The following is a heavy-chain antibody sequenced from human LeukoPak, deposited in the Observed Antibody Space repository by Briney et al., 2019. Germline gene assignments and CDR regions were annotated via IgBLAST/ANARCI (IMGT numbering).Heavy chain of an antibody. Sequence: SQTLSLTCTVSGGSISSGDYYWSWIRQPPGKGLEWIGYTYYSGSTYYNPSLKSRVTISVDTSKNQFSLKLSSVTAADTAVYYCARCTDIVVVPAARQIWGQGTMVTVSS. CDR1: GGSISSGDYY. D-gene: IGHD2-2*01. CDR2: TYYSGST. CDR3: ARCTDIVVVPAARQI. V-gene: IGHV4-30-4*08. J-gene: IGHJ3*02.